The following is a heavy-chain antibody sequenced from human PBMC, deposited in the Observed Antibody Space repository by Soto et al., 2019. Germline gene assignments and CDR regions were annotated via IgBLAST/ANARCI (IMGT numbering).Heavy chain of an antibody. J-gene: IGHJ4*02. Sequence: PSETLSLTCAVHGGSFRGYYWSWIRQPPGKGLEWIGEINHSGGTTYNPSLKSRVYISVDASKNQFSLQLTSVTAADTAVYYCARLWSHDEGSRWGQGKLVTVSS. CDR1: GGSFRGYY. CDR2: INHSGGT. CDR3: ARLWSHDEGSR. V-gene: IGHV4-34*01. D-gene: IGHD3-16*01.